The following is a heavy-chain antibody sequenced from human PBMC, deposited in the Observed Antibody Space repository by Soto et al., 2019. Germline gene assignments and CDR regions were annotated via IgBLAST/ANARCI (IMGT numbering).Heavy chain of an antibody. D-gene: IGHD1-26*01. J-gene: IGHJ3*01. CDR2: ISSSGTII. Sequence: EVQLVESGGGLVQPGGSLRLSCAASGFTFRSYEMHWVRQAPGKGLEWVSYISSSGTIIYYADSVKGRFTISRDNAKNSLYLQMDSLRAEDTAVYYCARAPAGGVQWELLGGFDGWGQGTMVTVSS. CDR1: GFTFRSYE. CDR3: ARAPAGGVQWELLGGFDG. V-gene: IGHV3-48*03.